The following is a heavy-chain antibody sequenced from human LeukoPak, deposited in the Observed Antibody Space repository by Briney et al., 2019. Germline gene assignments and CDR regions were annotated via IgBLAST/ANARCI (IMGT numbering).Heavy chain of an antibody. CDR3: ARSSSDWHGYMDV. J-gene: IGHJ6*04. Sequence: ASVKVSCKASGYTFTSSGISWVRQAPGQGLERMGWISTYNGYANYAQKLQGRVTMTTETSTSTAYMELRSLRSDDTAVYYCARSSSDWHGYMDVWGKRTTVTVSS. CDR2: ISTYNGYA. D-gene: IGHD6-19*01. CDR1: GYTFTSSG. V-gene: IGHV1-18*01.